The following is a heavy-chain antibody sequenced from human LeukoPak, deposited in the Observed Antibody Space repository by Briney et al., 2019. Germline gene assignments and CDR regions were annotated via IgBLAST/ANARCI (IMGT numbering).Heavy chain of an antibody. CDR3: ARGDWGRSWNLLGFDY. D-gene: IGHD6-13*01. Sequence: PGGSLRLSCTASGFTFTNYWMNWIRQAPGKGLEWVANIKQDGSEKSYIDSVKGRFTISRDNAKNSLSLQMNNLRAEDTAVYYCARGDWGRSWNLLGFDYWGQGTLVTVSS. J-gene: IGHJ4*02. V-gene: IGHV3-7*04. CDR2: IKQDGSEK. CDR1: GFTFTNYW.